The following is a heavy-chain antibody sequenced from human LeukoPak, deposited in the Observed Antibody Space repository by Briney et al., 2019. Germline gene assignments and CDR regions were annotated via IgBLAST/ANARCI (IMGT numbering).Heavy chain of an antibody. CDR3: ARPEEHGDYVHDAFDI. D-gene: IGHD4-17*01. Sequence: GESLKISCKGSGYSFTNYWIGWVRLMPGKGLEWMGIIYPGDSDTRYSPSFQGQVTISADKSISTAYLQWSSLKASDTAMYYCARPEEHGDYVHDAFDIWGQGTMVTVSS. J-gene: IGHJ3*02. V-gene: IGHV5-51*01. CDR2: IYPGDSDT. CDR1: GYSFTNYW.